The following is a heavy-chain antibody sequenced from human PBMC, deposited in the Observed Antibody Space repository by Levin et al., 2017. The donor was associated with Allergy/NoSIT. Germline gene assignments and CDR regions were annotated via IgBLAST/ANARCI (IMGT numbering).Heavy chain of an antibody. CDR3: TRSYDSSRRDFQH. D-gene: IGHD3-22*01. Sequence: GGSLRLSCAASGFTFSGSAMHWVRQASGKGLEWVGRIRSKANSYATAYAASVKGRFTISRDDSKNTAYLQMNSLKTEDTAVYYCTRSYDSSRRDFQHWGQGTLVTVSS. CDR2: IRSKANSYAT. J-gene: IGHJ1*01. CDR1: GFTFSGSA. V-gene: IGHV3-73*01.